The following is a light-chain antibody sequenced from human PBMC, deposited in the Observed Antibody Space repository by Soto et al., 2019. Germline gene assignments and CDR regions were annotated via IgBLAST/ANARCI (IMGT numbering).Light chain of an antibody. CDR1: QSLNSN. Sequence: ERVGTQSPATLSVSPGERASLSCLSSQSLNSNLAWYQQKPGQAPRLLICGSSARAAGIPARFSGSGSGTEFTLTISSLQSEDFAVYYCQQYNNWPWTFGQGPKVEI. CDR3: QQYNNWPWT. CDR2: GSS. J-gene: IGKJ1*01. V-gene: IGKV3-15*01.